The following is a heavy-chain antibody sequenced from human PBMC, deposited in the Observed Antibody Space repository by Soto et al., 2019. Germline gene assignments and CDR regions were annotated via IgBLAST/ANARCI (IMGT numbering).Heavy chain of an antibody. CDR3: AKRRGAGGHFDY. CDR1: GFTFSSYA. D-gene: IGHD2-15*01. CDR2: VSIGGST. Sequence: DVQLLESGGGLGQPAGSLRLSCAASGFTFSSYAMGWVRQGPGKGLEWVAVVSIGGSTHYADSVRGRFTISRDNSKNTLSLQMNRLTAEDTAVYFCAKRRGAGGHFDYWGQGALVTVSS. V-gene: IGHV3-23*01. J-gene: IGHJ4*02.